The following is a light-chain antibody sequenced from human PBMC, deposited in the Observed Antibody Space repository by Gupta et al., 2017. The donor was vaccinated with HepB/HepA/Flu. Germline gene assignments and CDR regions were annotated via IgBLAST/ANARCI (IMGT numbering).Light chain of an antibody. CDR1: SSAVGGYNY. J-gene: IGLJ2*01. CDR2: DVT. V-gene: IGLV2-14*03. Sequence: QSALTQPASVSGSPGPSITISCTGTSSAVGGYNYVSWYQQHPGKAPKLMIYDVTNRPSGVSNRCSGSKSGNTASLTISGLQTEDEADYYCTSSASSNTPVLFGGGTKLTVL. CDR3: TSSASSNTPVL.